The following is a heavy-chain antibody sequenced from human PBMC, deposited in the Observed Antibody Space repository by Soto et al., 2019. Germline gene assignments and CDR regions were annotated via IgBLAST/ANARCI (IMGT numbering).Heavy chain of an antibody. CDR3: ARDLDLSSSYYYYGMDV. Sequence: ASVKVSCKASGYTFTSYGISWVRQAPGQGLEWMGWISAYNGNTNYAQKLQGRVTMTTDTSTSTAYMELRGLRSDDTAVYYCARDLDLSSSYYYYGMDVWGQGTTVTVSS. V-gene: IGHV1-18*01. CDR2: ISAYNGNT. J-gene: IGHJ6*02. CDR1: GYTFTSYG.